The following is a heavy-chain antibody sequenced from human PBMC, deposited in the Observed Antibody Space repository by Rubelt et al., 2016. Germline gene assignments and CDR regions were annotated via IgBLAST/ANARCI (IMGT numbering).Heavy chain of an antibody. J-gene: IGHJ3*02. CDR1: GYTFTSYY. CDR2: INPSGGST. CDR3: ASWPDELGGLREGVDAFDI. D-gene: IGHD3-16*01. Sequence: GYTFTSYYMHWVRQAPGQGLEWMGIINPSGGSTSYAQKFQGRVTMTRDTSTSTVYMEMSSLRAEDTAVYYRASWPDELGGLREGVDAFDIWGQGTMVTVSS. V-gene: IGHV1-46*03.